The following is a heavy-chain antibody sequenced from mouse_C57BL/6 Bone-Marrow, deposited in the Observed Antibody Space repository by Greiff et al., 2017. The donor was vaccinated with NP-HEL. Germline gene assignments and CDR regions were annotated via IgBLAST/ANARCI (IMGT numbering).Heavy chain of an antibody. CDR3: ARCGGSSHYYAMDY. CDR1: GYTFTSYW. CDR2: IHPNSGSN. J-gene: IGHJ4*01. Sequence: QVQLEQPGAELVKPGASVKLSCKASGYTFTSYWMHWVKQRPGQGLEWIGMIHPNSGSNNYNEKFKSKATLTVDKSSSTAYMQLSSLTSEDSAVYYCARCGGSSHYYAMDYWGQGTSVTVSS. D-gene: IGHD1-1*01. V-gene: IGHV1-64*01.